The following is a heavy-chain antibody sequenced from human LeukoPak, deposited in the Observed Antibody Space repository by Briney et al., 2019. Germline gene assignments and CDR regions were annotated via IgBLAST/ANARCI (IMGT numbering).Heavy chain of an antibody. J-gene: IGHJ3*02. D-gene: IGHD5-12*01. CDR1: GGSISSYY. V-gene: IGHV4-59*08. CDR2: IYYSGST. Sequence: SETLSLTCTVSGGSISSYYWSWIRQPPGKGLEWIGYIYYSGSTNYNPSLKSRVTISVDTSKNQFSLKLSSVTAADTAVYYCARQSPYSGYDLLEIDAFDIWGQGTMVTVSS. CDR3: ARQSPYSGYDLLEIDAFDI.